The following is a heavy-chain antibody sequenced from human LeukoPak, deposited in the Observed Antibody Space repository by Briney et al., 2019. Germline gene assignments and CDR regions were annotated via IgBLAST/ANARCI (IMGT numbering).Heavy chain of an antibody. CDR1: GGSISRTSDY. CDR3: ARFYYDSRGYWYYFDY. Sequence: SETLSLTCNVSGGSISRTSDYWSWIRQPPGKGLEWIGYISYSGSTSYDPSLKSRVTISGDSSKKQFSLKLSSVTAADAAVYYCARFYYDSRGYWYYFDYWGQGTLVTVSS. V-gene: IGHV4-61*05. D-gene: IGHD3-22*01. J-gene: IGHJ4*02. CDR2: ISYSGST.